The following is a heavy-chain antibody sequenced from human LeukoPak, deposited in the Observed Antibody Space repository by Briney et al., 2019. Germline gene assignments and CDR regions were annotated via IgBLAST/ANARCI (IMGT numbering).Heavy chain of an antibody. CDR3: ARGNAYYNGSSPTYYFDY. V-gene: IGHV1-18*01. D-gene: IGHD1-26*01. Sequence: GASVKVSCKASGYTFTSYGISWVRQAPGQGLEWMGWISAYNGNTNYAQKLQGRVTMTTDTSTSTAYMELRSLRSDDTAVYYCARGNAYYNGSSPTYYFDYWGQGTLVTVSS. CDR1: GYTFTSYG. CDR2: ISAYNGNT. J-gene: IGHJ4*02.